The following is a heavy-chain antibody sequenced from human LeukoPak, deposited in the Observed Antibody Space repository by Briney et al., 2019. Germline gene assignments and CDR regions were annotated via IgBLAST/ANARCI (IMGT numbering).Heavy chain of an antibody. D-gene: IGHD4/OR15-4a*01. Sequence: GESLKISCKGSGYKFSNYWIAWVRQMPGKGLEYMGVICPDDSDTIYSPSFQGQVTISVDRSINTAYLQWSSLNVSDTAMYYCARLLTTYFDFWGQGALVTVS. CDR3: ARLLTTYFDF. CDR1: GYKFSNYW. CDR2: ICPDDSDT. J-gene: IGHJ4*02. V-gene: IGHV5-51*01.